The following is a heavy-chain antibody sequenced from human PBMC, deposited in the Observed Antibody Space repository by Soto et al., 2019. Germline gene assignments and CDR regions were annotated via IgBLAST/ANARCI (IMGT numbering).Heavy chain of an antibody. V-gene: IGHV3-9*01. CDR2: ISWNSNSI. D-gene: IGHD5-12*01. Sequence: PGASLRLSCTAAGFTFDNYAMHWVRQAPGKGLEWVSGISWNSNSIAYADSVKGRLTISRDNAKHTLYLQMNSLRAEDTAVSYCARGGGMATIDYCYGMGVGGQGTPVTDSS. CDR3: ARGGGMATIDYCYGMGV. J-gene: IGHJ6*02. CDR1: GFTFDNYA.